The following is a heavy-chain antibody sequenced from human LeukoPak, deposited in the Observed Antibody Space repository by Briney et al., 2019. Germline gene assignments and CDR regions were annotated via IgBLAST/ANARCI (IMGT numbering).Heavy chain of an antibody. V-gene: IGHV1-24*01. CDR1: GYTLTELS. J-gene: IGHJ4*02. CDR2: FDPENGET. Sequence: ASVKVSCKVSGYTLTELSMHLVRQAPGKGLEWMGGFDPENGETIYAQKFQGRVAMTEDTSTDTAYMELSSLRSEDTAVYYCATSYYDILTGYRPLAYWGQGTLVTVSS. D-gene: IGHD3-9*01. CDR3: ATSYYDILTGYRPLAY.